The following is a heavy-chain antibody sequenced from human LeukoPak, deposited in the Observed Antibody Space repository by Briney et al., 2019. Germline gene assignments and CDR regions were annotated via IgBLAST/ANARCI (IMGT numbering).Heavy chain of an antibody. CDR3: ARGGYCSSTSCYQPPYYYMDV. Sequence: SGGSLRLSCAASGFTFSDYYMSWIRQAPGKGLEWVSYISSSSSTIYYADSVKGRFTISRDNAKNSLYLQMNSLRAEDTAVYYCARGGYCSSTSCYQPPYYYMDVWGKGTTVTVSS. J-gene: IGHJ6*03. CDR1: GFTFSDYY. V-gene: IGHV3-11*04. D-gene: IGHD2-2*03. CDR2: ISSSSSTI.